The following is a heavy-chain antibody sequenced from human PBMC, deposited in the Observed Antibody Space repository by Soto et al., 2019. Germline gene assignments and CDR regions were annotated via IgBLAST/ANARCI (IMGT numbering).Heavy chain of an antibody. J-gene: IGHJ4*02. Sequence: QVQLVQSGAEVKKPGASVKVSCKASGYTFTSYGISWVRQAPGQGLEWMGWISAYNGNTNYAQKLQGRVTMTTYTSTSTAYMELRSLRSDETAVYYCASSLLVGYGLEGESDWGQGTLVTVSS. CDR1: GYTFTSYG. CDR3: ASSLLVGYGLEGESD. D-gene: IGHD5-18*01. V-gene: IGHV1-18*01. CDR2: ISAYNGNT.